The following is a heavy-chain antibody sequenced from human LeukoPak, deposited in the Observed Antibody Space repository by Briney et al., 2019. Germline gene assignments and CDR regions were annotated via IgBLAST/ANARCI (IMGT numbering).Heavy chain of an antibody. CDR1: GGSFSGYY. V-gene: IGHV4-34*01. Sequence: PSETLSLTCAVYGGSFSGYYWSWIRQPPGKGLEWIGEINHSGSTNYNPSLKRRVTISVDTSKNQFSLKLSSVTAADTAVYYCARMLPTITMVRGVIKPFDYYYGMDVWGQGTTVTVSS. J-gene: IGHJ6*02. D-gene: IGHD3-10*01. CDR2: INHSGST. CDR3: ARMLPTITMVRGVIKPFDYYYGMDV.